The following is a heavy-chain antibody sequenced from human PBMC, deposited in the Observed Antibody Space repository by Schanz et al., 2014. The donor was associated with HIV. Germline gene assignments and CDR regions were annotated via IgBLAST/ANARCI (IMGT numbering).Heavy chain of an antibody. CDR3: ARDGSSGWQDPFDY. V-gene: IGHV3-23*04. CDR2: ISGSGGST. D-gene: IGHD6-19*01. J-gene: IGHJ4*02. Sequence: VQLVESGGGVVQPGRSLRLSCAASGFTFNYAWMSWVRQAPGKGLEWVSAISGSGGSTYYADSVKGRFTISRDNSKNTLYLQMNSLRAEDTAVYYCARDGSSGWQDPFDYWGQGTLVTVSS. CDR1: GFTFNYAW.